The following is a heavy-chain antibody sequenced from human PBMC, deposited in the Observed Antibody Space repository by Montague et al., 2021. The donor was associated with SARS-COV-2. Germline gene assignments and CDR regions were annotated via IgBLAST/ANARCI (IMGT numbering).Heavy chain of an antibody. CDR1: GGSIGTGYYF. Sequence: SETLSLTCTVSGGSIGTGYYFWSWIRQSPGKGLDWLGTVFYRVNTYYNPSLKSRVTISVDTSTNQFSLKLTSVTVAETAIYFCARRNYCSSSSCYNGGFDTWGQGAVVTVSS. J-gene: IGHJ3*02. D-gene: IGHD2-2*01. V-gene: IGHV4-39*01. CDR3: ARRNYCSSSSCYNGGFDT. CDR2: VFYRVNT.